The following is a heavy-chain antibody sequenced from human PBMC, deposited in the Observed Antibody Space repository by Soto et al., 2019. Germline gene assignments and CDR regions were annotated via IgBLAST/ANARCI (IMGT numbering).Heavy chain of an antibody. CDR2: ISSSSSYT. CDR3: AREGEYSSSWYDY. Sequence: QVQLVESGGGLVKPGGSLRLSCAASGFTFSDYYMSWIRQAPGKGLEWVSYISSSSSYTNYADSVKGRFTISRDNAKNSLYLQMNSLRAEDTAVYYCAREGEYSSSWYDYWGHGTLVTVSS. D-gene: IGHD6-13*01. J-gene: IGHJ5*01. V-gene: IGHV3-11*05. CDR1: GFTFSDYY.